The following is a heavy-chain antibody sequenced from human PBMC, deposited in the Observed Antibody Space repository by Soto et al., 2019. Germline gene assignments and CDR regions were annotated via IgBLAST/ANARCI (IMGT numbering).Heavy chain of an antibody. CDR1: GFTFSNYG. J-gene: IGHJ4*02. D-gene: IGHD2-21*01. CDR2: ISRDGSVR. Sequence: QVQLVESGGGVVQPGRSLRLSCAASGFTFSNYGIHWVRQAPGNGLEWVAVISRDGSVRYYADSVKGRFTISRDNSKNTLYLQVNNLRAEDTAVYYCAKEYCGGHCSSGYFDYWGQGTLVTVSS. CDR3: AKEYCGGHCSSGYFDY. V-gene: IGHV3-30*18.